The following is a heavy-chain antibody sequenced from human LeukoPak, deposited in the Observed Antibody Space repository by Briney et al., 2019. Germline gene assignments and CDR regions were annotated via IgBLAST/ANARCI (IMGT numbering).Heavy chain of an antibody. J-gene: IGHJ6*02. CDR2: INPNSGGT. CDR3: ARNWASRRIKAMDV. CDR1: GYTFTGYY. V-gene: IGHV1-2*02. D-gene: IGHD7-27*01. Sequence: ASVKVSCKASGYTFTGYYMHWVRQAPGQGLEWMGWINPNSGGTNYAQKFQGRVTMTRDTSISTAYMELSRLRSDDTAVYYCARNWASRRIKAMDVWGQGTTVTVSS.